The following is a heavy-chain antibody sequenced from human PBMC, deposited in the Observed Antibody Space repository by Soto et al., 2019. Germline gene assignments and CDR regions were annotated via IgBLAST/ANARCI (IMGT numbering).Heavy chain of an antibody. CDR1: GFTFRLYW. CDR3: AKSVRVVTAPRDYYYYGMDV. CDR2: INSDGSTT. V-gene: IGHV3-74*01. J-gene: IGHJ6*02. D-gene: IGHD2-21*02. Sequence: PGGSLRLSCAASGFTFRLYWMYWVRQPPGKGLVVVSRINSDGSTTYYADSVKGRFTISRDNSKNTLYLQMNSLRAEDTAVYYCAKSVRVVTAPRDYYYYGMDVWGQGTTVTVSS.